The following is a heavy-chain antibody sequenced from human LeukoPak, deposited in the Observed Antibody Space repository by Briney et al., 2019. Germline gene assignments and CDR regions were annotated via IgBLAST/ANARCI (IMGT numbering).Heavy chain of an antibody. CDR1: GFTFSSYA. Sequence: GGSLRLSCAASGFTFSSYAMSWVRQAPGKGLEWVSTIGDSGGSTYYADSEKGRFTISRDNSKNTLYLQMNSLRAEDTAVYYCAKSKGVRGIIISWSLDYWGQGTLVTVSS. V-gene: IGHV3-23*01. J-gene: IGHJ4*02. D-gene: IGHD3-10*01. CDR3: AKSKGVRGIIISWSLDY. CDR2: IGDSGGST.